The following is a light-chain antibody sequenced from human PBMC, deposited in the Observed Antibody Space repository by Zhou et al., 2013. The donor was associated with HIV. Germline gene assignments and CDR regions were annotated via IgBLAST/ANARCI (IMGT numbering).Light chain of an antibody. Sequence: DIQMTQSPSSLSASVGDRVTITCRASQSISSYLNWYQQKPGKAPKLLIYAASSLQSGVPSRFSGSGSGTDFTLTISSLQPEDFATYYCQQSYRSGTFGPRDQKVEIK. CDR3: QQSYRSGT. CDR1: QSISSY. V-gene: IGKV1-39*01. CDR2: AAS. J-gene: IGKJ1*01.